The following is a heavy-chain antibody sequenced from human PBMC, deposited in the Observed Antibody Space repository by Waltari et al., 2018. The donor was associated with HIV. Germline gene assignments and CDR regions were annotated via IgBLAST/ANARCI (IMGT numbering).Heavy chain of an antibody. D-gene: IGHD2-8*01. CDR1: GVSVSSGRYY. V-gene: IGHV4-39*01. J-gene: IGHJ4*02. Sequence: QLQLQESGPGLVKPSGTLSVTCSVSGVSVSSGRYYWGWVRQPPGKGLEWIGSIYYSGDSYYNPSVKRRVTMAVDTSKNQFSLRLSSVTAADTAVYYCARLDMVKTLIDYWGQGTLVSVSS. CDR3: ARLDMVKTLIDY. CDR2: IYYSGDS.